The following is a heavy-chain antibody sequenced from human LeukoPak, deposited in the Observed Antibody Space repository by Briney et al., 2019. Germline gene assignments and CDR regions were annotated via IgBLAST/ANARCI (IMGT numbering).Heavy chain of an antibody. CDR1: GGSISSYY. D-gene: IGHD3-16*01. CDR2: IYYSGST. J-gene: IGHJ3*02. Sequence: SETLSLTCTVSGGSISSYYWSWIRQPPGKGLEWIGYIYYSGSTNYNPSLKSRVTISVDTSKNQFSLKLSSVTAADTAVYYCASIARGSAFDIRGQGTMVTVSS. CDR3: ASIARGSAFDI. V-gene: IGHV4-59*01.